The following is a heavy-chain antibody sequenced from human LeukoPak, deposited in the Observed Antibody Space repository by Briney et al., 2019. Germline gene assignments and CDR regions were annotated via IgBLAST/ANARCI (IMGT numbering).Heavy chain of an antibody. CDR1: GYTFTGYY. CDR2: INPNSGGT. V-gene: IGHV1-2*06. CDR3: ARGGALSGYYLDY. Sequence: ASVKVSCKASGYTFTGYYMHWVRQAPGQGFEWMGRINPNSGGTNYAQKFQGRVTMTRDTSISTAYMELSRLRSDDTAVYYCARGGALSGYYLDYWGQGTLVTVSS. D-gene: IGHD3-22*01. J-gene: IGHJ4*02.